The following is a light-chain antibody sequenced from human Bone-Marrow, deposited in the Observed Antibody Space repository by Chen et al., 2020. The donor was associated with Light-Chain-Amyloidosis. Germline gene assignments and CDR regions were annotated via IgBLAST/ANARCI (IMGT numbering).Light chain of an antibody. V-gene: IGKV1-39*01. Sequence: DIQMTQSPSSLSASVGDRVTITCRASQSISSYLNWYQQKPGKAPKLLIYAASSLQSGVPSRFSGSGSGTEFTLSISSLRPEDFATYYCQQSYSTPRVTFGPGTKVDIK. J-gene: IGKJ3*01. CDR1: QSISSY. CDR2: AAS. CDR3: QQSYSTPRVT.